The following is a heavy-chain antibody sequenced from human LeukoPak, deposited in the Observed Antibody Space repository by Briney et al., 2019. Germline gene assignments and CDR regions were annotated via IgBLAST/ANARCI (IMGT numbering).Heavy chain of an antibody. J-gene: IGHJ6*02. CDR3: ARAEYKTSYDFWSGYYRSGEYYYYGMDV. Sequence: GASVKVSCKASGYTFTSYDINWVRQATGQGLEWMGWMNPNSGNTGYAQKFQGRVTMTRNTSISTTYMELSSLRSEDTAVYYCARAEYKTSYDFWSGYYRSGEYYYYGMDVWGQGTTVTVSS. CDR2: MNPNSGNT. CDR1: GYTFTSYD. D-gene: IGHD3-3*01. V-gene: IGHV1-8*01.